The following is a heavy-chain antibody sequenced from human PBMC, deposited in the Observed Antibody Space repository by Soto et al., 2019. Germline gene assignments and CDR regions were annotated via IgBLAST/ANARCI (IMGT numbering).Heavy chain of an antibody. V-gene: IGHV4-61*08. D-gene: IGHD1-20*01. J-gene: IGHJ6*03. CDR1: GGSISSGGYY. CDR2: IYYSAST. Sequence: PSETLSLTCTVSGGSISSGGYYWSWIRQPPGKGLEWIGYIYYSASTNYNPSLKSRVTISVDTSKNQFSLKLSSVTAADTALYYCARLPGYNWNFYYMDVWGKGTTVTVSS. CDR3: ARLPGYNWNFYYMDV.